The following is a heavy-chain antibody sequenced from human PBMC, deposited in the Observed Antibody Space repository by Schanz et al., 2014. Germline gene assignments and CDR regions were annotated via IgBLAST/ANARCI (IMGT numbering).Heavy chain of an antibody. CDR1: GYTFISYG. CDR2: INPNSGTT. D-gene: IGHD6-6*01. V-gene: IGHV1-2*04. CDR3: ARDQSPYTNSSDVRYFDY. J-gene: IGHJ4*02. Sequence: QVQLVQSGAEVKKPGASVKVSCKASGYTFISYGIKWVRQAPGQGLEWMGWINPNSGTTNYAQKFQGWVTMTRDTSISTAYMELSSLRSEDTAVYYCARDQSPYTNSSDVRYFDYWGQGSLVTVSS.